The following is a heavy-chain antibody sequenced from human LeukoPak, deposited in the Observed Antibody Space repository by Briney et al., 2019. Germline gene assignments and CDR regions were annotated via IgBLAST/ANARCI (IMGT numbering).Heavy chain of an antibody. J-gene: IGHJ6*02. Sequence: GGSLRLSCAASGFTVDSKYMSWVHQAPGKGLEWVSLIYTGGSTYYADSVRGRFTISRDNSKNTLYLQMNSLRPEDTAVYYCARGFGRAAANVFGGYTMDAWGQGTTVTVSS. CDR1: GFTVDSKY. CDR3: ARGFGRAAANVFGGYTMDA. CDR2: IYTGGST. D-gene: IGHD6-13*01. V-gene: IGHV3-66*02.